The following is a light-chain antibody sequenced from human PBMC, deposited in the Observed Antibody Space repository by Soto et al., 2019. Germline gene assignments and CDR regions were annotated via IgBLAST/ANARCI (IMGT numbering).Light chain of an antibody. CDR2: EVS. J-gene: IGLJ2*01. CDR3: ASYTSSSTSVI. V-gene: IGLV2-14*01. Sequence: SVLTQPASVSGSPGQSITVSCTGTSSDVGGYKYVSWYQQHPDKAPKLIIFEVSNRPSGISSRSSGSKSGNTASLTISGLQAEDEADYYCASYTSSSTSVIFGRGTKVTVL. CDR1: SSDVGGYKY.